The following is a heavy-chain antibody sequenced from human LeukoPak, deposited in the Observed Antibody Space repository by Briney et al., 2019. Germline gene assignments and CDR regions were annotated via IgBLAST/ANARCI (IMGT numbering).Heavy chain of an antibody. CDR3: ASRCVPYSSGWIAFDI. Sequence: SETLSLTCTVSGGSISSYYWSWIRQPPGKGLEWIGYIYYSGSTNYNPSLKSRVTISVDTSKNQFSLKLSSVTAADTAVYYCASRCVPYSSGWIAFDIWGQGTMVTVSS. CDR2: IYYSGST. V-gene: IGHV4-59*01. D-gene: IGHD6-19*01. CDR1: GGSISSYY. J-gene: IGHJ3*02.